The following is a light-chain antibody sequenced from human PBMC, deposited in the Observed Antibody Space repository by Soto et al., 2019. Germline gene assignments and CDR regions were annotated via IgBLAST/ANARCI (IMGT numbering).Light chain of an antibody. J-gene: IGKJ1*01. CDR1: QYVSSSL. V-gene: IGKV3-20*01. CDR3: QQYGSSPET. Sequence: EIVLTQSPGTLSLSPGERATLSCRASQYVSSSLLAWYQQKPGQAPRLLIYGASSRATGIPDRFSGSGSGTDFTLTISRLEPEAFAVYYCQQYGSSPETFGQGTKVEIK. CDR2: GAS.